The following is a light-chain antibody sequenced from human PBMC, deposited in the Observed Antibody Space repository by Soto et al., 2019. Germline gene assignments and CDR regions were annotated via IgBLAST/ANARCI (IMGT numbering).Light chain of an antibody. CDR1: QSVADN. Sequence: EIVMTQSPATLSVSPGERVTLSYRASQSVADNLAWYQQKPGQAPRLLMYGASTRATGIPARFSGSGSGTEFTLTISSLQSEDFALYYCHESNNWPYTFGQGTKLEIK. CDR3: HESNNWPYT. V-gene: IGKV3-15*01. CDR2: GAS. J-gene: IGKJ2*01.